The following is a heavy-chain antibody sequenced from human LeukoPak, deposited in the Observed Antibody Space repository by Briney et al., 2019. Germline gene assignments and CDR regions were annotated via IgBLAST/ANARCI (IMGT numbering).Heavy chain of an antibody. V-gene: IGHV4-4*09. Sequence: SETLSLTCTVSGGSISGHYWSWMRQPPGKGLEWIGYIYTSGSTNYNPSLKSRVTISVDTSKNQFSLKLSSVTAADTAVYYCAAYDFWASTFDYWGQGTLVTVSS. D-gene: IGHD3-3*01. CDR2: IYTSGST. CDR1: GGSISGHY. CDR3: AAYDFWASTFDY. J-gene: IGHJ4*02.